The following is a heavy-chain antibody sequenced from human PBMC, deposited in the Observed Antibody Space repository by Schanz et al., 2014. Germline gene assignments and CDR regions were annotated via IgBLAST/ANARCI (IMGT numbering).Heavy chain of an antibody. V-gene: IGHV3-48*01. CDR3: ARANDRRKINFDY. CDR1: GFDFNSYS. J-gene: IGHJ4*02. Sequence: EVRLVESGGGLVQPGGSLRLSCEASGFDFNSYSMNWVRQVPGKGLEWLSYIATSSSTRHYADSVKGRVTISRDNAKNSVSLQMRRLRVEDTAVYYCARANDRRKINFDYWGRGTLVTVSS. CDR2: IATSSSTR.